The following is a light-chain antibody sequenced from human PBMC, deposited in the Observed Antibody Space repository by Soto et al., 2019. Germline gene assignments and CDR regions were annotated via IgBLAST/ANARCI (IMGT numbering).Light chain of an antibody. V-gene: IGLV2-14*01. CDR1: SSDVGGNDY. J-gene: IGLJ1*01. CDR3: SSYSTTSTLV. Sequence: QSALTQPASVSGSPGQSVTISCTGASSDVGGNDYVSWYQQHPGKAPKLILYEVNNRPSGVSNHFSGSKSGNTASLFISGLQADDEADYYCSSYSTTSTLVFGSGTKLTVL. CDR2: EVN.